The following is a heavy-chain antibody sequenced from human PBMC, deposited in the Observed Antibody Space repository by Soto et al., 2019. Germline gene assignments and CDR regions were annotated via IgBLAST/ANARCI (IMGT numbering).Heavy chain of an antibody. CDR2: IYFRGTT. CDR1: GGSISSYY. V-gene: IGHV4-59*01. J-gene: IGHJ4*02. Sequence: SETLSLTCTVSGGSISSYYWSWLRQPPGKGLEWIGYIYFRGTTNYNPSLKSRVTMSADTSKNQFSLKLNSVTAADTAVYYCARMNYYDTSGYPFDYWGQGMMVTVS. D-gene: IGHD3-22*01. CDR3: ARMNYYDTSGYPFDY.